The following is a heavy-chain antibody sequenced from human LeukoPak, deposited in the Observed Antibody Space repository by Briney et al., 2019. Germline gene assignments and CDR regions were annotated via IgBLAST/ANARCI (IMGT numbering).Heavy chain of an antibody. J-gene: IGHJ4*02. D-gene: IGHD6-13*01. Sequence: SETLSLTCTVSGGSISSYYWSWIRQPAGKGLEWIGRIYTSGSTNYNPSLKSRVTMSVDTSKNQFSLKLSSVTAADTAVYYCARVGYSSSWDYFDYWGQGTLVTVSS. CDR3: ARVGYSSSWDYFDY. CDR2: IYTSGST. V-gene: IGHV4-4*07. CDR1: GGSISSYY.